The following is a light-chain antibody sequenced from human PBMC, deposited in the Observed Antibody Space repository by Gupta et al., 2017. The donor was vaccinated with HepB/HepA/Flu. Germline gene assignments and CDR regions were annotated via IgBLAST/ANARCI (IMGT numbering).Light chain of an antibody. CDR1: NSNIGADYD. J-gene: IGLJ1*01. CDR3: QSYDISLSGYV. V-gene: IGLV1-40*01. Sequence: QSVLTQPPSVSGAPGQRVTISCTGSNSNIGADYDVHWYQQLPGTAPKLLIYSNTNRPSGVPDRFSGSRTGSSASLAXTGXRADDEXDYYCQSYDISLSGYVFGTGTKVSXL. CDR2: SNT.